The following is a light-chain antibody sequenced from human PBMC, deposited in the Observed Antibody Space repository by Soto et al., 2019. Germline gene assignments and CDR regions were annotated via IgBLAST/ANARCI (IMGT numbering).Light chain of an antibody. CDR1: QSVGTY. V-gene: IGKV3-11*01. J-gene: IGKJ4*01. CDR3: QQRYNWPLA. CDR2: DAS. Sequence: ENVLTQSPGTLSLSPGERATLSCRASQSVGTYLAWYQQKPGQAPRLLIFDASKRATGIPARFSGSGSGTDFTLTISRLEPEDFAVYYCQQRYNWPLAFGGGTKVDI.